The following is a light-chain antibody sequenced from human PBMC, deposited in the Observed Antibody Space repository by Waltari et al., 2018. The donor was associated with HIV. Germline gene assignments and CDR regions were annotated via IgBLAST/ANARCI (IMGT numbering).Light chain of an antibody. Sequence: EILMTQSPATLSVSPGGRATLSCRASQTINNNLAWYQQRPGQAPRLLIYGASTRATGIPARFSGGGSGTEFTLTINSLQSEDFAVYYCQQYNNWLTFGGGTRVEIK. CDR1: QTINNN. V-gene: IGKV3-15*01. J-gene: IGKJ4*01. CDR2: GAS. CDR3: QQYNNWLT.